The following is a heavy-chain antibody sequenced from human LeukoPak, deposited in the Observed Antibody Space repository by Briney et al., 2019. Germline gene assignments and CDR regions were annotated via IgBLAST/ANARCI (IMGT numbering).Heavy chain of an antibody. D-gene: IGHD2-2*01. CDR2: IYPGDSDT. CDR1: GYSFTNYW. J-gene: IGHJ3*02. CDR3: ARHGGCCLSTSCSDTFDI. V-gene: IGHV5-51*01. Sequence: GASLKISCKASGYSFTNYWIGWLRQLPGKGPEWMGIIYPGDSDTRYSPSFQGLVTISADKSISTAYLQWSSLRASDTAMYYCARHGGCCLSTSCSDTFDIWGQGTMVTVSS.